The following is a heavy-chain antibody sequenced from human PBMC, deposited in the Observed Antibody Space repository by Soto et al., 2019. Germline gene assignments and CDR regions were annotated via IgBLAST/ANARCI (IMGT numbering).Heavy chain of an antibody. CDR3: ARVGFVTIFGVENMDV. Sequence: SETLSLTCAVYGGSFSGYHWSWIRQPPGKGLEWIGEINHSGSTNYNPSLKSRVTISVDTSKNQFSLKLSSVTAADTAVFYCARVGFVTIFGVENMDVWGKGTTVTVSS. CDR1: GGSFSGYH. V-gene: IGHV4-34*01. CDR2: INHSGST. D-gene: IGHD3-3*01. J-gene: IGHJ6*03.